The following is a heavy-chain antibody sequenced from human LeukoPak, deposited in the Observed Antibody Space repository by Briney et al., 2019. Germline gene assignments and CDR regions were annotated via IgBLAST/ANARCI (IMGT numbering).Heavy chain of an antibody. Sequence: PGGSLRLSCAASGFTFSSYGMHWVRQAPGKGLEWVAVISYDGSNKYYSDSVRGRFTISRDNSKNTLYLQMNSLRAEDTAVYYCAKVMGRRLLWFGDVNYFDYWGQGTLVTVSS. CDR1: GFTFSSYG. CDR3: AKVMGRRLLWFGDVNYFDY. V-gene: IGHV3-30*18. J-gene: IGHJ4*02. CDR2: ISYDGSNK. D-gene: IGHD3-10*01.